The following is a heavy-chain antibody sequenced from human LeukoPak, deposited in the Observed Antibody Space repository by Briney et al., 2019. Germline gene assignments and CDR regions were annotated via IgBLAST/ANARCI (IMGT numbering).Heavy chain of an antibody. Sequence: GESLKISCAASGFTFSSYGMHWVRQAPGKGLEWVAVIWYDGSNKYYADSVKGRFTISRDNSKNTLYLQMNSLRAEDTAVYYCARDSLPRYYYDSSGYYGSNYFDYWGQGTLVTVSS. D-gene: IGHD3-22*01. J-gene: IGHJ4*02. CDR3: ARDSLPRYYYDSSGYYGSNYFDY. CDR1: GFTFSSYG. CDR2: IWYDGSNK. V-gene: IGHV3-33*01.